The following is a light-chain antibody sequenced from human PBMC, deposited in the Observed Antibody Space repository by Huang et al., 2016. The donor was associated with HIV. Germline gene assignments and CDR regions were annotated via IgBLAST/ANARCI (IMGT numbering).Light chain of an antibody. Sequence: EIVLTQSPATLSLSPGERATLSCRASQSVSSSIAWYQQTPGQAPTLLIYGASNRAPGIPARFRGSGSGTDFTLTISSLEPEDFAVYYCQQRANWPAGFGRETKVEIK. J-gene: IGKJ1*01. V-gene: IGKV3-11*01. CDR1: QSVSSS. CDR2: GAS. CDR3: QQRANWPAG.